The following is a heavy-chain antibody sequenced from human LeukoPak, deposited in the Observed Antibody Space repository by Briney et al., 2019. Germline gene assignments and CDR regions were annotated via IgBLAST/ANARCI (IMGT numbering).Heavy chain of an antibody. CDR2: ISGSGDST. Sequence: GSLRLSCAASGFTFSSSAMCWVRQAPGKGLEWVSAISGSGDSTYYADSVKGRFTISRDNSKNTLYLQMNSLRAEDTAVYYCARRIAVALSSYYYYAMDVWGQGTTVTVSS. D-gene: IGHD6-19*01. CDR1: GFTFSSSA. J-gene: IGHJ6*02. CDR3: ARRIAVALSSYYYYAMDV. V-gene: IGHV3-23*01.